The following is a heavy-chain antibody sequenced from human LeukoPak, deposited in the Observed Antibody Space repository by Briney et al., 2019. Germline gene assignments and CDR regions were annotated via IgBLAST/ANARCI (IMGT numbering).Heavy chain of an antibody. CDR3: AVEMATSTGFDY. J-gene: IGHJ4*02. CDR2: IYYSGST. V-gene: IGHV4-59*01. Sequence: SETLSLTCTVSGGSISSYYWSWIRQPPGKGLEWIGYIYYSGSTNYNPSLKSRVTISVDTSKNQFSLKLSSVTAADTAVYYCAVEMATSTGFDYWGQGTLATVSS. D-gene: IGHD5-24*01. CDR1: GGSISSYY.